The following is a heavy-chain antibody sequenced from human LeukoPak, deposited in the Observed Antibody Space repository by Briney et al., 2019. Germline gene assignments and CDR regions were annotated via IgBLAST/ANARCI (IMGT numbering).Heavy chain of an antibody. V-gene: IGHV3-23*01. Sequence: PGGSLRLSCEASGFTFSGYAMGWVRQAPGKGLEWVSAISDSGGSTYYADSVKGRFTISRDSSKSTLFLQMNSLRADDTAVYYCAKGGYCSSTTCSNTPFDYWGQGTLVTVSP. J-gene: IGHJ4*02. CDR2: ISDSGGST. CDR1: GFTFSGYA. CDR3: AKGGYCSSTTCSNTPFDY. D-gene: IGHD2-2*01.